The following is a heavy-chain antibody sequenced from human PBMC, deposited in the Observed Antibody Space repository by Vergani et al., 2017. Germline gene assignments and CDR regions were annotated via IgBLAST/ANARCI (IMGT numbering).Heavy chain of an antibody. D-gene: IGHD4-17*01. CDR2: IYYSGST. J-gene: IGHJ4*02. CDR1: GGSISSGDYY. V-gene: IGHV4-30-4*01. CDR3: ARGRYGDYDVHFDY. Sequence: QVQLQESGPGLVKPSQTLSLTCTVSGGSISSGDYYWSWIRQPPGKGLEWIGYIYYSGSTYYNPSLKCRVTISVETSKNQFSLPLSSVTAADTAVYYCARGRYGDYDVHFDYWGQGTLVTVSS.